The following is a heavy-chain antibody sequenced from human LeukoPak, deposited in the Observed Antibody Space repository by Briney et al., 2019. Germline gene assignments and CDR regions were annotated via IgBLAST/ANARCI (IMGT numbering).Heavy chain of an antibody. CDR2: IYYSGST. Sequence: SETLSLTCTVSGGSISSSSYYWGWIRQPPGKGLEWIGSIYYSGSTYYNPSLKSRVTMSVDTSKNQFSLKLSSVTAADTAVYYCAREVDFWSGYYPDYWGQGTLVTVSS. V-gene: IGHV4-39*07. D-gene: IGHD3-3*01. J-gene: IGHJ4*02. CDR3: AREVDFWSGYYPDY. CDR1: GGSISSSSYY.